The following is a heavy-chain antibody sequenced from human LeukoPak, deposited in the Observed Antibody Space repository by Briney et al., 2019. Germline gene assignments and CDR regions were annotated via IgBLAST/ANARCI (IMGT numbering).Heavy chain of an antibody. D-gene: IGHD6-19*01. CDR1: GFTFSSYA. CDR2: ISGSGGST. CDR3: AKEGSSGWYAFDI. Sequence: LTGGSLRLSCAASGFTFSSYAMSWVRQAPGKGLEWVSAISGSGGSTYYADSEKGRFTISRDNSKNTLYLQMNSLRAEDTAVYYCAKEGSSGWYAFDIWGQGTMVTVSS. J-gene: IGHJ3*02. V-gene: IGHV3-23*01.